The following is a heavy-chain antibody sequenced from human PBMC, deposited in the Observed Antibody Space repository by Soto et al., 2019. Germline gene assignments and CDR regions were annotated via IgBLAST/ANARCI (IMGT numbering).Heavy chain of an antibody. CDR2: INSDGSST. Sequence: GGSLRLSCAASGFTFSSYWMHWVRQAPGKGLVWVSRINSDGSSTSYADSVKGRFTISRDNAKNTLYLQMNSLRAEDTAVYYCVRKESAFGYRPQVVDTFDIWGQGTMVTVSS. CDR1: GFTFSSYW. V-gene: IGHV3-74*01. CDR3: VRKESAFGYRPQVVDTFDI. J-gene: IGHJ3*02. D-gene: IGHD3-16*01.